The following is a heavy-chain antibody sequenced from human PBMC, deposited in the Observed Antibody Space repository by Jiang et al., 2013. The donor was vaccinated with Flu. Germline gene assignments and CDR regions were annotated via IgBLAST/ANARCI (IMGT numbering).Heavy chain of an antibody. V-gene: IGHV4-34*01. CDR3: ARGLYDFWSGHSSCFDY. D-gene: IGHD3-3*01. Sequence: YWSWIRQPPREGAGVGLGKSIIVESTNYNPSLKSRVTISVDTSKNQFSLKLSSVTAADTAVYYCARGLYDFWSGHSSCFDYWGQGTLVTVSS. CDR2: SIIVEST. J-gene: IGHJ4*02. CDR1: Y.